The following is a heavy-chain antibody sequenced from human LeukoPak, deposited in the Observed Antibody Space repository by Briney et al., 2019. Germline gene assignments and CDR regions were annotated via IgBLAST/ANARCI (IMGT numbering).Heavy chain of an antibody. CDR1: GFTFSRYE. Sequence: GGSLALSCAASGFTFSRYEMNWVRQAPGKGLEWVSYISSSGRTIYYADSVKGRFTISRDNAKKSLYLQMNSLRAEDTAVYYCAREAVGATGYFGLWGRGSLVTVSS. CDR3: AREAVGATGYFGL. CDR2: ISSSGRTI. J-gene: IGHJ2*01. D-gene: IGHD1-26*01. V-gene: IGHV3-48*03.